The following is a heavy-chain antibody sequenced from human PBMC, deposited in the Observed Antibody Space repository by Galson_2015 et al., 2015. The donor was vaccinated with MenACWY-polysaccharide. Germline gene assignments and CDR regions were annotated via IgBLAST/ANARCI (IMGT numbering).Heavy chain of an antibody. CDR2: IKNDGTAK. CDR1: GFIFSNYW. V-gene: IGHV3-7*04. J-gene: IGHJ4*02. D-gene: IGHD1/OR15-1a*01. CDR3: AKDRHWNSFDC. Sequence: SLRLSCATSGFIFSNYWMSWVRLTPGKGLEWLGNIKNDGTAKNYEDSVKGRFTFSRDNTKNSLYLQMSSLREEDTAVYYCAKDRHWNSFDCWGQGTLVTVSS.